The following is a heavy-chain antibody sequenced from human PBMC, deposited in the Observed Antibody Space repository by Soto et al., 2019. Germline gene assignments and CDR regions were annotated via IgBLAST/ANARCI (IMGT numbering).Heavy chain of an antibody. J-gene: IGHJ4*02. CDR1: GYIFTNYD. CDR2: ISAYNGKT. CDR3: ARGADGDY. Sequence: QVQMVQSGAEVKKPGASVKVSCKTSGYIFTNYDITWVRQAPGQGLEWMGWISAYNGKTNYAQKLQDRVTMTTDTSTRTAYMEVRSLRSDDTAVYYCARGADGDYWGQGTLVIVSS. D-gene: IGHD6-25*01. V-gene: IGHV1-18*01.